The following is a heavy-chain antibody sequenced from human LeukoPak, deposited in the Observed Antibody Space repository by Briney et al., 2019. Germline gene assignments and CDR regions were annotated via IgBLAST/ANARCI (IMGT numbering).Heavy chain of an antibody. CDR2: IYYSGST. V-gene: IGHV4-59*01. J-gene: IGHJ5*02. CDR3: ARARCSSTSCYGTFDP. D-gene: IGHD2-2*01. Sequence: SETLSLTCTVSGGSISNYYWSWIRQPPGKGLEWIGYIYYSGSTNYNPSLKSRVTISVDTSKSQFSLKLNSVTAADTAVYYCARARCSSTSCYGTFDPWGQGTLVTVSS. CDR1: GGSISNYY.